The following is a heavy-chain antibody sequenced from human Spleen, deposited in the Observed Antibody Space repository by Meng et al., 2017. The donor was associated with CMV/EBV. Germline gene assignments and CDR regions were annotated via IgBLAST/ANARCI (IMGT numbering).Heavy chain of an antibody. J-gene: IGHJ6*02. Sequence: GESLKISCAASGFTFSTYAMTWVRQAPGKGLEWVSAISGSGSSTHYADSVKGRFTISRDNSKNTLYLQMNSLTADDTAVYYCARDRYYHGMDVWGQGTTVTVSS. CDR1: GFTFSTYA. CDR3: ARDRYYHGMDV. V-gene: IGHV3-23*01. CDR2: ISGSGSST.